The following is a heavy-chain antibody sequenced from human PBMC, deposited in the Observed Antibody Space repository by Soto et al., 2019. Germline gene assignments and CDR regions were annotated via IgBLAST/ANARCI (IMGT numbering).Heavy chain of an antibody. CDR3: ARGGAGIVATISSVDY. CDR1: GYTFTNYY. D-gene: IGHD5-12*01. J-gene: IGHJ4*02. CDR2: INPSGGGT. Sequence: ASVKVSCKASGYTFTNYYMFWVRQAPGQGLEWMGIINPSGGGTSYAQKFQGRVTMTRDTSTSTVYVDLSSLTSEDTAVYYCARGGAGIVATISSVDYRGQGTLVTVSS. V-gene: IGHV1-46*03.